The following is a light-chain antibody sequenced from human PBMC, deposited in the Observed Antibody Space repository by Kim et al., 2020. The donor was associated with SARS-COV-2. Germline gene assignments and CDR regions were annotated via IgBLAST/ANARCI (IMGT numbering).Light chain of an antibody. V-gene: IGLV2-14*03. CDR2: DVS. CDR1: GSDVGGYNS. J-gene: IGLJ3*02. Sequence: GQSITISCTGTGSDVGGYNSVSWYQHRPGKAPQLIIYDVSERPSGVSDRFSGSKSGDTASLTVSGLQAEDEADYHCSSYTSSDTWVFGGGTKVTVL. CDR3: SSYTSSDTWV.